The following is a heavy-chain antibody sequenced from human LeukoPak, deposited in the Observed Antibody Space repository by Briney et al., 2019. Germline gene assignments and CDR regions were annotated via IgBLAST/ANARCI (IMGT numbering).Heavy chain of an antibody. J-gene: IGHJ6*02. CDR1: GGSLSSYY. CDR2: IYYSGST. V-gene: IGHV4-59*01. CDR3: ARDSQKNYGMDV. Sequence: SETLSLTCTVSGGSLSSYYWSWIRQPPGKGLEWIGYIYYSGSTNYNPSLKSRVTISVDTSKNQFSLKLSSVTAADTAVYYCARDSQKNYGMDVWGQGTTVTVSS.